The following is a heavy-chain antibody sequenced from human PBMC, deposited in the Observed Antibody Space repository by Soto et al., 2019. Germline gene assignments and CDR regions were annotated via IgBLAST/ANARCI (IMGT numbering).Heavy chain of an antibody. V-gene: IGHV4-59*08. Sequence: PSETLSLTCTVSGGSISSYYWSWIRQPPGKGLEWIGYIYYSGSTNYNPSLKSRVTISVDTSKNQFSLKLSSVTAADTAVYYCARQSMVRGDNHYYYYYMDVWGKGTTVTVSS. CDR3: ARQSMVRGDNHYYYYYMDV. CDR1: GGSISSYY. CDR2: IYYSGST. J-gene: IGHJ6*03. D-gene: IGHD3-10*01.